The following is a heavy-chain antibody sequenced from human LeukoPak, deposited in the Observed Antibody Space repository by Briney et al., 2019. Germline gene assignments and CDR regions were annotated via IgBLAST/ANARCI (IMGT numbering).Heavy chain of an antibody. CDR2: IYSGGST. CDR3: ARDRIAVAGPAWDYYYGMDV. V-gene: IGHV3-53*01. Sequence: GGSLRLSCAASGFSFSSNYMSWVRQAPGKGLEWVSVIYSGGSTYYADSVKGRFTISRDNSKNTLYLQMNSLRAEDTAVYYCARDRIAVAGPAWDYYYGMDVWGQGTTVTVSS. J-gene: IGHJ6*02. CDR1: GFSFSSNY. D-gene: IGHD6-19*01.